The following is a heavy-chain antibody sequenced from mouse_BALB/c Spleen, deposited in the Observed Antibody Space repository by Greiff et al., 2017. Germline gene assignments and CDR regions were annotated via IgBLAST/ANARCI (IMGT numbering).Heavy chain of an antibody. V-gene: IGHV1-54*01. CDR2: INPGSGGT. CDR1: GYAFTNYL. J-gene: IGHJ2*01. Sequence: LVESGAELVRPGTSVKVSCKASGYAFTNYLIEWVKQRPGQGLEWIGVINPGSGGTNYNEKFKGKATLTADKSSSTAYMQLSSLTSDDSAVYFCARDYYGSSLDYWGQGTTLTVSS. D-gene: IGHD1-1*01. CDR3: ARDYYGSSLDY.